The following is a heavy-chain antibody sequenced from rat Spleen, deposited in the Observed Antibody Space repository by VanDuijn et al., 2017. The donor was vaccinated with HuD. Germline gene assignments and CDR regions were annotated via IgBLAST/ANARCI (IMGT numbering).Heavy chain of an antibody. V-gene: IGHV5-22*01. CDR3: ARPGITSYVMDA. D-gene: IGHD1-4*01. CDR1: GFTFSDYD. Sequence: EVQLVESGGGLVQPGRSMKLSCAASGFTFSDYDMAWVRQAPKKGLEWVATISYEGTSTNFRDSLKGRFTISRDNAKSTLYLQMNSLRSEDTATYYCARPGITSYVMDAWGQGASVTVSS. CDR2: ISYEGTST. J-gene: IGHJ4*01.